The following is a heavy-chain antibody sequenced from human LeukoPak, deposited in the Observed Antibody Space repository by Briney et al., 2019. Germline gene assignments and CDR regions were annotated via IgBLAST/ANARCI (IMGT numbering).Heavy chain of an antibody. Sequence: HPGGSLRLSCVVSGISLSNYAMTWVRQAPGKGLEWVSYISERGGGTTYADSVKGRFTISRDTSLNTLYLQMNNLRAEDTAVYFCAKRGVVIRGILVIGYHQEAYHYDFWGQGVLVTVSS. D-gene: IGHD3-10*01. CDR3: AKRGVVIRGILVIGYHQEAYHYDF. V-gene: IGHV3-23*01. J-gene: IGHJ4*02. CDR2: ISERGGGT. CDR1: GISLSNYA.